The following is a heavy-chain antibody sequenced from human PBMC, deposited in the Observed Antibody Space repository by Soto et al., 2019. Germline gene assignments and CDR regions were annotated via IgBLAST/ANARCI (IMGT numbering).Heavy chain of an antibody. D-gene: IGHD3-22*01. Sequence: KPGGSLRLSCAASGFTFSNAWMSWVRQAPGKGLEWVGRIKSKTDGGTTDYAAPVKGRFTISRDDSKNTLYLQMNSLKTEDTAVYYCTTGDYYDSSGYYYEGAFDIWGQGTMVTVSS. CDR3: TTGDYYDSSGYYYEGAFDI. V-gene: IGHV3-15*01. J-gene: IGHJ3*02. CDR2: IKSKTDGGTT. CDR1: GFTFSNAW.